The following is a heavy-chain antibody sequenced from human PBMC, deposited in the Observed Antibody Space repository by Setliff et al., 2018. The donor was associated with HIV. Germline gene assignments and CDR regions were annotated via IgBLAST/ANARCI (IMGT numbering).Heavy chain of an antibody. V-gene: IGHV4-39*07. Sequence: SETLSLTCTVSGGSVSNSAYYWGWIRQPTGKGLEWIGTIYYSGSTQYNPSLKNRLSISVDTSKNQFSLRVTSVTAADSAVYYCARLGSGWHWVTRIDYWGRGTLVTVSS. CDR1: GGSVSNSAYY. CDR2: IYYSGST. D-gene: IGHD6-19*01. J-gene: IGHJ4*02. CDR3: ARLGSGWHWVTRIDY.